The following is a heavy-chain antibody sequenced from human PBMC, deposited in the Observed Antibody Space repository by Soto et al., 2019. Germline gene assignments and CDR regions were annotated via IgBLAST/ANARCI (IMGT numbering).Heavy chain of an antibody. D-gene: IGHD3-22*01. CDR1: GGSISSGDYY. CDR2: IYYSGST. CDR3: ARGSYYDDSSGYYPY. Sequence: SETLSLTCTVSGGSISSGDYYWSWIRQPPGKGLEWIGYIYYSGSTYYNPSLKSRVTISVDTSKNQFSLKLSSVTAADTAVYYCARGSYYDDSSGYYPYWGQGTPVPVSS. J-gene: IGHJ4*02. V-gene: IGHV4-30-4*01.